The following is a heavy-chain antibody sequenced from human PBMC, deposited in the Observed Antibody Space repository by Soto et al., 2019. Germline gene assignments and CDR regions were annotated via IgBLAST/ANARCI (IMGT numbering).Heavy chain of an antibody. CDR3: ARGSGYCSGGTCYPVFDY. V-gene: IGHV4-34*01. D-gene: IGHD2-15*01. J-gene: IGHJ4*02. CDR2: IYQSGST. CDR1: GESFSGYY. Sequence: SETLSLTSAVYGESFSGYYWSWVRQAPGKGLEWIGEIYQSGSTNYNPSLKSRLTISVDTSKNQFSLNLDSVTAADTAVYYCARGSGYCSGGTCYPVFDYWGQGTLVTVSS.